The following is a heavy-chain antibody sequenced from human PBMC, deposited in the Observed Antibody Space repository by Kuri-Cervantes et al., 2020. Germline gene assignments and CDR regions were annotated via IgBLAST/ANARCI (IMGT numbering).Heavy chain of an antibody. D-gene: IGHD6-6*01. J-gene: IGHJ5*02. V-gene: IGHV4-34*01. CDR2: INHSGST. CDR1: GFTFSSYA. Sequence: GSLRLSCAASGFTFSSYAMSWIRQPPGKGLEWIGEINHSGSTNYNPSLKSRVTISVDTSKNQFSLKLSSVTAADTAVYYCARAYVAARPVWFDPWGQGTLVTVSS. CDR3: ARAYVAARPVWFDP.